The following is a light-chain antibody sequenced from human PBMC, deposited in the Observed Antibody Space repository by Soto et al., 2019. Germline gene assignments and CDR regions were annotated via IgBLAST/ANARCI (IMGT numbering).Light chain of an antibody. Sequence: EIVLTQSPGTLSLSPGERATLSCRASQSVNGNYLTWYQQKTGQAPRLLIYGASTRATGTPDRFSGSGSGTVLTLTISRLEPEDFAVYYCQQYGSSFRYTFGQGTKLEIK. J-gene: IGKJ2*01. V-gene: IGKV3-20*01. CDR2: GAS. CDR1: QSVNGNY. CDR3: QQYGSSFRYT.